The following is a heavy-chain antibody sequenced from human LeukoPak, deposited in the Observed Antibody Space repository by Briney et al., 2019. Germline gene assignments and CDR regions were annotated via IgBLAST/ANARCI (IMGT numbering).Heavy chain of an antibody. Sequence: GGSLGLSCAASGFTFSSYGMHWVRQAPGKGLEWVAFIRYDGSNKYYADSVKGRFTISRDNSKNTLYLQMNSLRAEDTAVYYCAKPYSGSYAFFFDYWGQGTLVTVSS. V-gene: IGHV3-30*02. CDR3: AKPYSGSYAFFFDY. CDR1: GFTFSSYG. D-gene: IGHD1-26*01. J-gene: IGHJ4*02. CDR2: IRYDGSNK.